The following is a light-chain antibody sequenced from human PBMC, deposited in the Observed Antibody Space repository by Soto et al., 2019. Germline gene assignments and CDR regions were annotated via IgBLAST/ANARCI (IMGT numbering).Light chain of an antibody. CDR2: DAS. J-gene: IGKJ1*01. V-gene: IGKV1-5*01. CDR1: QNINNW. CDR3: NHRRT. Sequence: DIQMTQSPSTLSASIGDRATITCRASQNINNWIAWYQQKPGKAPKFLIYDASTLESGVPSRFSGSGFGTEFSLTISSLRTDDFGSYYCNHRRTFGHVTKVEIX.